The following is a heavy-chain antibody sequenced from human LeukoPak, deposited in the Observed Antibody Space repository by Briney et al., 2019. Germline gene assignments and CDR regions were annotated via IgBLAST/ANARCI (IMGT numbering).Heavy chain of an antibody. CDR1: GFTFSSYA. D-gene: IGHD3-3*01. J-gene: IGHJ4*02. CDR3: AKTYDFWSGYPEDY. Sequence: PGGSLRLSCAASGFTFSSYAMSWVRQAPGKGLEWVSAISGSGGSTYYADSVKGRFTISRDNSKNTLYLQMNSLRAEDTAVYYCAKTYDFWSGYPEDYWGRGTLVTVSS. CDR2: ISGSGGST. V-gene: IGHV3-23*01.